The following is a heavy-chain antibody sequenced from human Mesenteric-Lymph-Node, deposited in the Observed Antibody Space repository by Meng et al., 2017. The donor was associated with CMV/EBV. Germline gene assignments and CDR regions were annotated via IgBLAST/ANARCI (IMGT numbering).Heavy chain of an antibody. CDR2: IIPILNVV. J-gene: IGHJ5*02. Sequence: SVKVSCKASGGTFNNYLIDWVRQSPGQGLEWMGGIIPILNVVNDAQKFQGRVTISADKSTNIVYMELISLRSEDTAVYYCARSQYCYERGGYHSTWFDPWGQGTLVTVSS. CDR1: GGTFNNYL. V-gene: IGHV1-69*10. D-gene: IGHD3-22*01. CDR3: ARSQYCYERGGYHSTWFDP.